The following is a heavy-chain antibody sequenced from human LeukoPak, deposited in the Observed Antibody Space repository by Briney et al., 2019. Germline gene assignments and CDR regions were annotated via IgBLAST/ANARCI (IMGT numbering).Heavy chain of an antibody. CDR2: ISGDGGGT. CDR1: AFTFDDYA. D-gene: IGHD6-13*01. CDR3: ATGGSWYRLDS. J-gene: IGHJ4*02. Sequence: GGSLRLSCTASAFTFDDYAMHWVRQPPGKGLEWVSLISGDGGGTYYADSVKGRFTISRDNNENSLYLQMNSLGTEDTAVYYCATGGSWYRLDSWGQGALVTVSS. V-gene: IGHV3-43*02.